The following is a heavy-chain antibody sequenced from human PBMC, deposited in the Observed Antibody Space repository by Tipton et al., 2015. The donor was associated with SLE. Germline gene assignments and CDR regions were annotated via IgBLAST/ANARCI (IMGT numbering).Heavy chain of an antibody. CDR2: IYSGGNT. D-gene: IGHD1-14*01. CDR1: GFTFSSYW. Sequence: SLRLSCAASGFTFSSYWMSWVRQAPGKGLEWVSVIYSGGNTNSADSVKGRFTISRDTSKNTVYLHMTSLRTEDTAVYYCARQRPQQGGDYYDYWGQGTLVTVSS. CDR3: ARQRPQQGGDYYDY. V-gene: IGHV3-53*05. J-gene: IGHJ4*02.